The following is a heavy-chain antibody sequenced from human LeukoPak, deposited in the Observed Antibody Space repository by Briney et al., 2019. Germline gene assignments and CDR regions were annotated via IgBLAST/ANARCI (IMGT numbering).Heavy chain of an antibody. CDR1: GFTFSNYA. J-gene: IGHJ4*02. V-gene: IGHV3-23*01. Sequence: PGGSLRLSCAASGFTFSNYAMSWVRQAPGKGLEWVSTISDSGGSTYYVDSVKGRFTISRDNSKNTLYLQMNSLRAEDTAVYYCAKRGTVTTFGHCDYWGQGTLVTVSS. CDR2: ISDSGGST. CDR3: AKRGTVTTFGHCDY. D-gene: IGHD4-17*01.